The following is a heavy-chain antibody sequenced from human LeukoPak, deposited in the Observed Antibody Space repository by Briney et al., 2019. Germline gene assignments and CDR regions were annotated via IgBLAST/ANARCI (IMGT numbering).Heavy chain of an antibody. Sequence: ASVKVSCKASGYTFTSYDINWVRQATGQGLEWMGWMNPNSGNTGYAQKFQGRVTITRNTSISTAYMELSSLRSEDTAVYYCARGGTYYGSGSYYQIDYWGQGTLVTVSS. CDR1: GYTFTSYD. CDR2: MNPNSGNT. CDR3: ARGGTYYGSGSYYQIDY. D-gene: IGHD3-10*01. V-gene: IGHV1-8*03. J-gene: IGHJ4*02.